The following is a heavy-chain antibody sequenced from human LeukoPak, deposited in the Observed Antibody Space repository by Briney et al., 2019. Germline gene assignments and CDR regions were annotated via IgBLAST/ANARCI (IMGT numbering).Heavy chain of an antibody. CDR3: ARDLSGSYTEFDY. Sequence: ASVKVSCKTSGYTFTGYYTHWVRQAPGQGLEWMGWINPNSGDTNYAQKFQGRVTMTRDTSISTAYMELSRLKSDDTAVYYCARDLSGSYTEFDYWGQGTLVTVSS. D-gene: IGHD1-26*01. CDR2: INPNSGDT. V-gene: IGHV1-2*02. J-gene: IGHJ4*02. CDR1: GYTFTGYY.